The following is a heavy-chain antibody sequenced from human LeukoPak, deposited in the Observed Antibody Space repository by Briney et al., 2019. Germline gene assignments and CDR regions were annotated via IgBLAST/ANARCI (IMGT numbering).Heavy chain of an antibody. J-gene: IGHJ3*01. CDR1: GFNFNNYW. Sequence: GESLKISREASGFNFNNYWVGWVRQMPGKGLEWMGIIYPGDYDTRYSPSFQGHVTISVDKSISTAYLQWRSLRASDTAMYFCAGHSFDTFDAFDVWGQGTIVTVSA. V-gene: IGHV5-51*01. CDR3: AGHSFDTFDAFDV. CDR2: IYPGDYDT. D-gene: IGHD2-2*02.